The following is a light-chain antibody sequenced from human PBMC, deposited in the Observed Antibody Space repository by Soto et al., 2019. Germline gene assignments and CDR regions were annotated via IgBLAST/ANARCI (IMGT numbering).Light chain of an antibody. J-gene: IGKJ1*01. V-gene: IGKV3-20*01. Sequence: EIVLTQSPGTLSLSPGERATLSCRASQSVSNNYLAWYQQKPGQAPRLLIYGASSRATGIPDRFIGSGSGTDFALTINRLEPEDFAVYHCQKDGGSPGTFGQGTKVAIK. CDR1: QSVSNNY. CDR2: GAS. CDR3: QKDGGSPGT.